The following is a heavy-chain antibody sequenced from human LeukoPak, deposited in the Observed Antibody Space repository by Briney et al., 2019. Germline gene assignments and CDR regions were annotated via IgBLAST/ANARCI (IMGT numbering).Heavy chain of an antibody. D-gene: IGHD2-15*01. CDR2: IYYSGTT. CDR3: ARQQCNGGSCYSRAIWFDP. CDR1: GGXISSSSYY. J-gene: IGHJ5*02. V-gene: IGHV4-39*01. Sequence: SDTLSLTCNVSGGXISSSSYYWGWIRQPPGKGLEWIGSIYYSGTTYYSPSLKSRVTISVHTSKNQFSLKLSSVTAADTAVYYCARQQCNGGSCYSRAIWFDPWGQGTLVTVSS.